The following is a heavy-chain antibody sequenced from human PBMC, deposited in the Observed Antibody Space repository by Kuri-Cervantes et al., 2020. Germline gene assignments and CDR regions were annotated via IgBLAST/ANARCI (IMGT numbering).Heavy chain of an antibody. CDR3: ARNHHDIFTGYYDFYMDV. D-gene: IGHD3-9*01. V-gene: IGHV5-51*01. CDR2: IYPGDSDT. Sequence: KVSCKGSGYRFTNYWIGWVRQMPGKGLEWVGIIYPGDSDTRYSPSFEGQVTISADKSISTAYLQWSSLKASDTAMYYCARNHHDIFTGYYDFYMDVWGKGTTVTVSS. CDR1: GYRFTNYW. J-gene: IGHJ6*03.